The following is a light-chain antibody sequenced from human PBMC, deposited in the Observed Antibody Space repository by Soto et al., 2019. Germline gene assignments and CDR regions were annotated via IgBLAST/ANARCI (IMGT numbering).Light chain of an antibody. CDR2: KAS. V-gene: IGKV1-5*03. CDR3: QQYNTYPMYP. J-gene: IGKJ2*01. Sequence: DIQMTQSPSTLSASVGDRVTITCRASQSISNWLAWFQQKPGKAPKLLIYKASILESGVPSRFSGSASGTEFTLTISSLQPDDFATYYCQQYNTYPMYPFGQGTKLEI. CDR1: QSISNW.